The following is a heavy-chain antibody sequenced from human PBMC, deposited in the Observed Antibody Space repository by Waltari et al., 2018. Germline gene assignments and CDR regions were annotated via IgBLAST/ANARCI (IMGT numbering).Heavy chain of an antibody. CDR2: ITNSGTTI. J-gene: IGHJ6*03. CDR3: ARDGGVPGLDV. Sequence: EEQVVESGGGLVQPGGSLRLSCAAFGFTFNLYEMSWACPAPGKGREWGSSITNSGTTIYDAESVTGSFTISRDNAKDSLYLQMNSLRVEDTAVYYCARDGGVPGLDVWGRGTTVTVS. CDR1: GFTFNLYE. V-gene: IGHV3-48*03. D-gene: IGHD3-10*01.